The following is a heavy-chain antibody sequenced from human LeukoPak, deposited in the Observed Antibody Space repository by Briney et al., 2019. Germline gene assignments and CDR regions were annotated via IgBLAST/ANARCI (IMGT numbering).Heavy chain of an antibody. CDR3: ARADYSSTWSHDYYYMDV. J-gene: IGHJ6*03. CDR2: MNPNSGNT. CDR1: GYTFTSYD. Sequence: GASVKVSCKASGYTFTSYDINWVRQATGQGLEWMGWMNPNSGNTGYAQKFQGRVTITRNTSISTAYMELSSLRSEDTAVYYCARADYSSTWSHDYYYMDVWGKGTTVTVSS. V-gene: IGHV1-8*03. D-gene: IGHD6-13*01.